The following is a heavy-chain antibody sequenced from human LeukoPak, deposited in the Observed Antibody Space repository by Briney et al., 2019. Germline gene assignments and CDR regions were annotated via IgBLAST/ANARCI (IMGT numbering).Heavy chain of an antibody. CDR1: GGSISSSSYY. D-gene: IGHD4-17*01. CDR3: ARLYGDYPNDAFDI. CDR2: IYYSGST. V-gene: IGHV4-39*01. J-gene: IGHJ3*02. Sequence: PSETLSLTCTVSGGSISSSSYYWGWIRQPPGKGLEWIGSIYYSGSTYFNPSLKSRVTISVDTSKNQFSLKLSSVTAADTAVYYCARLYGDYPNDAFDIWGQGTMVTDSS.